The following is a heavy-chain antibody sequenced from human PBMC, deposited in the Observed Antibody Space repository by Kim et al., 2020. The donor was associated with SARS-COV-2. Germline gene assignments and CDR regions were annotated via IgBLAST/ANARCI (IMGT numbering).Heavy chain of an antibody. Sequence: SVKVSCKASGYTFTSYAMHWVRQAPGQRLEWMGWINAGDGNTKYSQKFQGRVTITRDTSASTAYMELSSLRSEDTAVYYCARVKYSGYGFDYWGQGTLVTVSS. V-gene: IGHV1-3*01. CDR1: GYTFTSYA. J-gene: IGHJ4*02. D-gene: IGHD5-12*01. CDR2: INAGDGNT. CDR3: ARVKYSGYGFDY.